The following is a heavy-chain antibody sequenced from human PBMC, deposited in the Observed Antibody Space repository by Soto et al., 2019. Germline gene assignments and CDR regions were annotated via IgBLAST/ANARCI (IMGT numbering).Heavy chain of an antibody. CDR2: IYYSGST. D-gene: IGHD3-22*01. CDR3: ARRKSGYYYYYYGMDV. Sequence: LSLTCTVSGGSISSSSYYWGWIRQPPGKGLEWIGSIYYSGSTYYNPSLKSRVTISVDTSKNQFSLKLSSVTAADTAVYYCARRKSGYYYYYYGMDVWGQGTTVTVSS. CDR1: GGSISSSSYY. J-gene: IGHJ6*02. V-gene: IGHV4-39*01.